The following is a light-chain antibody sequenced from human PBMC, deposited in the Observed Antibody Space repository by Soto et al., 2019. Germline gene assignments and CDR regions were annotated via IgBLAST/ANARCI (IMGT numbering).Light chain of an antibody. CDR1: QSISSW. J-gene: IGKJ1*01. Sequence: DIQMTQSPSTLSAFVGDRVTMTCRASQSISSWLAWYQQKPGKATKLLIYDASTLESGVSSRFSGSGSGTEFTLTISSLQPDDFATYYCQQYNSFSLWTFGQGTKVDIK. CDR3: QQYNSFSLWT. CDR2: DAS. V-gene: IGKV1-5*01.